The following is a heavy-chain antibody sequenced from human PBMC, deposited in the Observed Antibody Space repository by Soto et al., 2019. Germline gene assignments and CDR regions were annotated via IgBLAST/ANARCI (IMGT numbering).Heavy chain of an antibody. CDR2: IYWDDDK. V-gene: IGHV2-5*02. Sequence: QITLKESGPTLVKPTQTLTLTCTFSGFSLSTSGVGVGWIRQPPGKALEWLALIYWDDDKRYSPSLKSRLTITKDTSKNQVVLTMTNMDPVDTATYYCAHASTPYGASRLYYYGMDVWGQGTTVTVSS. J-gene: IGHJ6*02. CDR3: AHASTPYGASRLYYYGMDV. D-gene: IGHD4-17*01. CDR1: GFSLSTSGVG.